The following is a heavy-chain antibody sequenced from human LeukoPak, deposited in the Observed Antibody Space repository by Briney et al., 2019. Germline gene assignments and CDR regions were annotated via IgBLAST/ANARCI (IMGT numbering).Heavy chain of an antibody. D-gene: IGHD6-13*01. CDR1: GYTFTTYG. J-gene: IGHJ4*02. CDR2: ISAYNGNT. V-gene: IGHV1-18*01. Sequence: GASVKVSCKASGYTFTTYGFSWVRQAPGQGLEWMGWISAYNGNTNYAQKLQGRLTLTTDTSTSTAYMELRSLRSDDTAVYYCARDHSSSGQLFDYWGQGTLVTVPS. CDR3: ARDHSSSGQLFDY.